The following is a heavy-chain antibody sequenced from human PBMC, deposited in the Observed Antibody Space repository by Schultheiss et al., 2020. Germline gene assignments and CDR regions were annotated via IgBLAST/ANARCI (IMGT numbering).Heavy chain of an antibody. J-gene: IGHJ4*02. D-gene: IGHD4-17*01. V-gene: IGHV4-31*03. CDR2: IYYSGST. CDR1: GGSISSGGYY. CDR3: ARMPALGAYGPPFDY. Sequence: SQTLSRTCTVSGGSISSGGYYWSWIRQHPGKGLEWIGYIYYSGSTYYNPSLKSRVTISVDTSKNQFSLKLSSVTAADTAVYYCARMPALGAYGPPFDYWGQGTMVTVSS.